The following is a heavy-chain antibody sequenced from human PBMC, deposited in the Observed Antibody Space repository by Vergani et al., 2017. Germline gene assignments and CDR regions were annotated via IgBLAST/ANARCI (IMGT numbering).Heavy chain of an antibody. CDR3: ARDRPALLWFGELYGMDV. J-gene: IGHJ6*02. Sequence: QVQLQQWGAGLLKPSETLSLTCAVYRGSFSGYYWSWIRQPPGKGLEWIGEINHSGSTNYNPSLKSRVTISVDTSKNQFSLKLSSVTAADTAVYYCARDRPALLWFGELYGMDVWGQGTTVTVSS. D-gene: IGHD3-10*01. V-gene: IGHV4-34*01. CDR1: RGSFSGYY. CDR2: INHSGST.